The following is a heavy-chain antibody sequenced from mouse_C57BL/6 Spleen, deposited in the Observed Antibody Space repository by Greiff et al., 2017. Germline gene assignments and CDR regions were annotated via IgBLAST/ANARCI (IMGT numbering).Heavy chain of an antibody. J-gene: IGHJ1*03. V-gene: IGHV14-4*01. CDR3: TLYGSRRNWYFDV. Sequence: VQLQQSGAELVRPGASVKLSCTASGFNIKDDYMHWVKQRPEQGLEWIGWIDPENGDTEYASKFQGKATIPADTSSNTAYLQLSSLTSEDTAVYYCTLYGSRRNWYFDVWGTGTTVTVSS. D-gene: IGHD1-1*01. CDR2: IDPENGDT. CDR1: GFNIKDDY.